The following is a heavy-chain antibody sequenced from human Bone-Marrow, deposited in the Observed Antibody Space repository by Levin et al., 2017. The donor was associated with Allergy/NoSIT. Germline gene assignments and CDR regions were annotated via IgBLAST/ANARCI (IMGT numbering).Heavy chain of an antibody. CDR3: ARTDTVMTHDY. CDR2: MFHNGKT. D-gene: IGHD5-18*01. Sequence: SETLSLTCTVSNGSIGSGYYWGWIRQPPGKGLEWIASMFHNGKTYYNPALQRRVSMSINTSKQHFSLRLTSVTAADTAVYYCARTDTVMTHDYWGLGTLVTVSS. J-gene: IGHJ4*02. V-gene: IGHV4-38-2*02. CDR1: NGSIGSGYY.